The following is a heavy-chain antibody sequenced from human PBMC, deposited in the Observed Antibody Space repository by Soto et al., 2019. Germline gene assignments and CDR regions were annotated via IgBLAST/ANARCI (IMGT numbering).Heavy chain of an antibody. Sequence: GGSLRLSCAASGFTFSSYGMHWVRQAPGKGLEWVAVIWYDGSNKYYADSVKGRFTISRDNSKNTLYLQMNSLRAEDTAVYYCARAQVLSLDGYFLQSYGMDVWGQGTTVTVSS. CDR3: ARAQVLSLDGYFLQSYGMDV. CDR1: GFTFSSYG. V-gene: IGHV3-33*01. CDR2: IWYDGSNK. J-gene: IGHJ6*02. D-gene: IGHD3-22*01.